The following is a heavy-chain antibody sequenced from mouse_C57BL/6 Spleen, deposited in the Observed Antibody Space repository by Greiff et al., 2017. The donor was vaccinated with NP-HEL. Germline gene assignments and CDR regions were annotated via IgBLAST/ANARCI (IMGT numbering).Heavy chain of an antibody. D-gene: IGHD6-1*01. CDR1: GYTFTSYW. CDR3: ARDGQRDY. CDR2: SDPYDSYT. V-gene: IGHV1-50*01. Sequence: VQLQQPGAELVKPGASVKLSCKASGYTFTSYWMQWVKQRPGQGLEWIGESDPYDSYTHYNQKFKGKATLTVDTASSTAYMQLSSLTSEDSAVYYWARDGQRDYGGQGTTLTVSS. J-gene: IGHJ2*01.